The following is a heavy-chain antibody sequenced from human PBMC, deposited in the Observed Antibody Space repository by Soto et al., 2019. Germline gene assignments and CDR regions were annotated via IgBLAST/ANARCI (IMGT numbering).Heavy chain of an antibody. CDR1: GFTFDDYA. CDR2: INWKGNVG. CDR3: AKGARGYITAAADY. Sequence: EVQLVESGGGLVQPGRSLTLSCEVSGFTFDDYAMHWVRQAPGKGLEWVSGINWKGNVGGYAASVRGRFTISRDNAKQSLYLQMNGLRAEDTALYYCAKGARGYITAAADYWGQGTRVTVSS. V-gene: IGHV3-9*01. J-gene: IGHJ4*02. D-gene: IGHD6-13*01.